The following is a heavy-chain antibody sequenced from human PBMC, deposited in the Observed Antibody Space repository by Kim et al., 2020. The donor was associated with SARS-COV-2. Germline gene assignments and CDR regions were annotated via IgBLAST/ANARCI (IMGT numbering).Heavy chain of an antibody. CDR2: T. CDR3: ARGGSSNYFDY. D-gene: IGHD3-10*01. V-gene: IGHV3-74*01. J-gene: IGHJ4*02. Sequence: TSSADSVKGRFTISRGNAKNTLYLQMNSLRAEDTAVYYCARGGSSNYFDYWGQGTLVTVSS.